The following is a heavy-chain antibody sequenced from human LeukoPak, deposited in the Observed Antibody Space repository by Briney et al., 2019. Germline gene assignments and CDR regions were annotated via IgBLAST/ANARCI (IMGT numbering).Heavy chain of an antibody. CDR1: GGSISSSSYY. CDR3: ARHRRYCSSTSCYALDY. V-gene: IGHV4-39*01. J-gene: IGHJ4*02. D-gene: IGHD2-2*01. Sequence: PSETLSLTCTVSGGSISSSSYYWGWIRQPPGKGLEWIGSIYYSGSTYYNPSLKSRVTISVDTSKNQFSLKLSSVTAADTAVYYCARHRRYCSSTSCYALDYWGQGTLVTVSS. CDR2: IYYSGST.